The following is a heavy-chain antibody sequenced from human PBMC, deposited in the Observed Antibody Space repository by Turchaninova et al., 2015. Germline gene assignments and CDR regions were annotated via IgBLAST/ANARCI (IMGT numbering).Heavy chain of an antibody. Sequence: VQLVASGGGLVQPWGSLVPSCEASGFTCSSNSMGWVRQAPGKGLELVSVIYSGGSTDYADSVKGRFTISRDNSKNTLYLQMNSLRAEDTAVYYCARDGATGLSNSWGQGTLVTVSS. CDR2: IYSGGST. CDR1: GFTCSSNS. J-gene: IGHJ4*02. CDR3: ARDGATGLSNS. D-gene: IGHD1-26*01. V-gene: IGHV3-66*01.